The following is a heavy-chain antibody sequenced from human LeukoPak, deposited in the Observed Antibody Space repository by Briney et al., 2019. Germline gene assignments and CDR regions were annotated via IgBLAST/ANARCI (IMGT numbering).Heavy chain of an antibody. CDR1: GFTFSSYA. CDR3: ARGFIGVYAFDV. D-gene: IGHD3-10*01. J-gene: IGHJ3*01. Sequence: GGSLRLSCAASGFTFSSYAMHWVRQAPGKGLEWVAVISYDGSNKYYADSVKGRFTISRDNSKNTLYLQMNSLRAEDTAVYYCARGFIGVYAFDVWGQGTMVTVSS. V-gene: IGHV3-30-3*01. CDR2: ISYDGSNK.